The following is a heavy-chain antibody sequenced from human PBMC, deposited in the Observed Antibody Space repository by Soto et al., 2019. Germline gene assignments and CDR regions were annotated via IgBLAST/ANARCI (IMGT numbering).Heavy chain of an antibody. CDR3: AVVEQQLVRRYYYYYMDV. Sequence: GASVKVSCKASGYTFTSYGISWVRQAPGQGLEWMGWISAYNGNTNYAQKLQGRVTMTTDTSTSTAYMELRSLRSDDTAVYYCAVVEQQLVRRYYYYYMDVWGKGTTVTVSS. V-gene: IGHV1-18*01. CDR2: ISAYNGNT. CDR1: GYTFTSYG. J-gene: IGHJ6*03. D-gene: IGHD6-13*01.